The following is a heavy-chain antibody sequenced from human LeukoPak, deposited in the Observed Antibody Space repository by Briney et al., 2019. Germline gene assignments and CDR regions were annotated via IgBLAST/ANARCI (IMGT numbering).Heavy chain of an antibody. V-gene: IGHV3-21*01. Sequence: GGSLRLSCAASGFTFSSYSMNWVRQAPGKGLEWVSSISSSSSYIYYADSVKGRFTIPRDNAKNSLYLQMNSLRAEDTAVYYCASNYYGSGSFDYWGQGTLVTVSS. CDR1: GFTFSSYS. CDR2: ISSSSSYI. CDR3: ASNYYGSGSFDY. J-gene: IGHJ4*02. D-gene: IGHD3-10*01.